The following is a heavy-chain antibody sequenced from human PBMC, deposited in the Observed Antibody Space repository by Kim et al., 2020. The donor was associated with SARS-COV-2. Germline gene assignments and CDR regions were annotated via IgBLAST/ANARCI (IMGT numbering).Heavy chain of an antibody. D-gene: IGHD2-8*02. Sequence: GGYLRLSCAASGFSFSSYWMSWVRQAPGKGLEWVANINEPGSEKFYVDSVKGRFTISRDNAKNSLYLQMNSLGAEDTAVYYCARDPDTGTADYWGQGTLVTVSS. V-gene: IGHV3-7*01. CDR1: GFSFSSYW. CDR2: INEPGSEK. CDR3: ARDPDTGTADY. J-gene: IGHJ4*02.